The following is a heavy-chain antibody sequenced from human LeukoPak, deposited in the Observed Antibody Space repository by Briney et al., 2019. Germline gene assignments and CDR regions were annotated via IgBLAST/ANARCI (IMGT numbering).Heavy chain of an antibody. D-gene: IGHD6-13*01. CDR2: MNPNSGNT. CDR1: GYTFTSYD. Sequence: GASVKVSCKASGYTFTSYDINWVRQATGKGREWMGWMNPNSGNTGYAQKFQGRVTMTRNTSISTAYMELSSLRSEDTAVYYCARAPWVIHSSSNNWFDPWGQGTLVTVSS. J-gene: IGHJ5*02. V-gene: IGHV1-8*01. CDR3: ARAPWVIHSSSNNWFDP.